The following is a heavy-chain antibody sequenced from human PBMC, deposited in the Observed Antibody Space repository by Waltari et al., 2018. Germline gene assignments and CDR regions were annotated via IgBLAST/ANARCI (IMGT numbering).Heavy chain of an antibody. J-gene: IGHJ4*02. CDR2: IYHSGST. V-gene: IGHV4-38-2*01. D-gene: IGHD2-21*01. CDR3: ASYGDPRHGGGDGLHLDY. Sequence: QVQLQESGPGLVKPSETLSLTCAVSGYSISSGYYWGWIRQPPGQGLEWIGSIYHSGSTYYNPSLKSRVTRSVDTAKNQFSLKLSSVTAADTAVYYCASYGDPRHGGGDGLHLDYWGQGTLVTVSS. CDR1: GYSISSGYY.